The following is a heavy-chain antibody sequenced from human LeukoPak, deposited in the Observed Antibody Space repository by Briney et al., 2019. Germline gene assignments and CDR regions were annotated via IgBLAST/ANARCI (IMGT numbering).Heavy chain of an antibody. V-gene: IGHV1-18*04. CDR2: ISAYNGNT. D-gene: IGHD2-2*01. CDR3: ARGRYCSSTSCYPARY. CDR1: GYTFTSYG. J-gene: IGHJ4*02. Sequence: ASVKVSCKASGYTFTSYGISWVRQAPGQGLEWMGWISAYNGNTNYAQKLQGRVTMTTDTSTSTAYMELRSLRSDDTAVYYCARGRYCSSTSCYPARYWGQGTLVTVCS.